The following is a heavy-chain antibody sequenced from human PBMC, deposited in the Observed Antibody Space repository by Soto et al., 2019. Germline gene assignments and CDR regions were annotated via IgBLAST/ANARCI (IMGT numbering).Heavy chain of an antibody. J-gene: IGHJ4*02. D-gene: IGHD3-22*01. CDR1: GGSISSYY. CDR2: IYYSGST. Sequence: PSETLSLTCTVSGGSISSYYWSWIRQPPGKGLEWIGYIYYSGSTNYNPSLKSRVSISVDKSNNQFSLKLSSVTAADTAVYYCARDALTGYYYEKWGRGTLVTVSS. V-gene: IGHV4-59*12. CDR3: ARDALTGYYYEK.